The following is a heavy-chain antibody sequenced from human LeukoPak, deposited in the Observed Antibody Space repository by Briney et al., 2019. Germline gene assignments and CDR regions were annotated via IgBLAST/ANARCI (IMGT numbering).Heavy chain of an antibody. D-gene: IGHD3-22*01. Sequence: GRSLRLSCAASGFTFSSYGMHWVRQAPGKGLEWVAVISYDGSNKYYADSVKGRFTISRDNSKNTLYLQMNSLRAEDTAVYYCAKGLTSTYYYDSSGQGDAFDIWGQGTMVTVSS. CDR1: GFTFSSYG. CDR2: ISYDGSNK. J-gene: IGHJ3*02. CDR3: AKGLTSTYYYDSSGQGDAFDI. V-gene: IGHV3-30*18.